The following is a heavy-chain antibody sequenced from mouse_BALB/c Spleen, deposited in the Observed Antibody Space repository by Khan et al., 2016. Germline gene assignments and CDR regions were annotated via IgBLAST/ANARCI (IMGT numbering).Heavy chain of an antibody. Sequence: EVQLQESGPGLVKPSQSLSLTCSVTGYSITSGYYWNWIRQFPGNKLEWMGYISYDGSNNYNPSLKNRISITRDTSKNQFFLKLNSVTTEDTATXFCTTYGDYEEFASWGQGTVVTVSA. J-gene: IGHJ3*01. CDR1: GYSITSGYY. CDR3: TTYGDYEEFAS. V-gene: IGHV3-6*02. D-gene: IGHD2-13*01. CDR2: ISYDGSN.